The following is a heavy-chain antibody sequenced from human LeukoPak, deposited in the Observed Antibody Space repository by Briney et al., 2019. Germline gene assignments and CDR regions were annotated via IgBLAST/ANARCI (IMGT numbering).Heavy chain of an antibody. D-gene: IGHD6-13*01. CDR1: GGSISGYY. CDR3: ARDGRGTSSSWSFDY. Sequence: SETLSLTCTVSGGSISGYYWSWIRQPPRKGLEWIGNIYYGGSTNYNPSLTSRVTISVDTSKKQFSLKLSSVTAADTAVYFCARDGRGTSSSWSFDYWGQGTLITVSS. J-gene: IGHJ4*02. V-gene: IGHV4-59*01. CDR2: IYYGGST.